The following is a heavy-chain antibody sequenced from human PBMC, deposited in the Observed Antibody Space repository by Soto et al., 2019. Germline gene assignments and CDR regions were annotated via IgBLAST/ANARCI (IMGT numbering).Heavy chain of an antibody. V-gene: IGHV3-21*01. D-gene: IGHD6-13*01. Sequence: PGGSLRLSCAASGFTFSDYTMNWVRQSPGKGLEWVSSISSSGTYIYYADSLKGRFTISRDTAKNSLDLQMNSLRADDTAVYYSARIRMYFSSSQGANCLDYWGQGVLVTVSS. CDR1: GFTFSDYT. CDR2: ISSSGTYI. CDR3: ARIRMYFSSSQGANCLDY. J-gene: IGHJ4*02.